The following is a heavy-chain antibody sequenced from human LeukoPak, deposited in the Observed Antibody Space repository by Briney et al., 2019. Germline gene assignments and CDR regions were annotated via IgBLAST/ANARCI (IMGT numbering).Heavy chain of an antibody. CDR1: VFPFSSYG. D-gene: IGHD2-21*02. V-gene: IGHV3-30*18. J-gene: IGHJ4*02. CDR3: AKEVTALDD. CDR2: ISYDVSNQ. Sequence: SLTLSCAASVFPFSSYGMPWAPHATGKGPEWVALISYDVSNQYYADSVKGRFTVSRDNSKNTLSMKMNSLRVEDTAVYYCAKEVTALDDWGQGALVTVSS.